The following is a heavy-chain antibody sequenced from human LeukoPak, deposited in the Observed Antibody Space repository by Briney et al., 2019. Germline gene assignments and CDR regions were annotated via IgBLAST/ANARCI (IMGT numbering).Heavy chain of an antibody. CDR1: GFTFSSYA. J-gene: IGHJ4*02. V-gene: IGHV3-23*01. CDR2: ISGSGGST. CDR3: AKANYYYDSSGYVSPFDY. Sequence: GGSLRLSCAASGFTFSSYAMSWVRQAPGKGLEWVSAISGSGGSTYYADSVKGRFTISRDNAKNSLYLQMNSLRAEDTALYYCAKANYYYDSSGYVSPFDYWGQGTLVTVSS. D-gene: IGHD3-22*01.